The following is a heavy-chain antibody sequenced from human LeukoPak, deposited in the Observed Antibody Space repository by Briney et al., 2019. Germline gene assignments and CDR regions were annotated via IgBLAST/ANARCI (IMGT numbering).Heavy chain of an antibody. V-gene: IGHV3-23*01. Sequence: PGGSLRLSCAGSGFTFDSYAMNWVRQAPGKGLEWVSTISGGGDTTYYADSVKGRFTISRDNSKNTAYLQMNSLRAEDTAVYYCAKSDCGSSGCYLIDYWGQGTPVTVSS. D-gene: IGHD2-15*01. CDR1: GFTFDSYA. CDR2: ISGGGDTT. CDR3: AKSDCGSSGCYLIDY. J-gene: IGHJ4*02.